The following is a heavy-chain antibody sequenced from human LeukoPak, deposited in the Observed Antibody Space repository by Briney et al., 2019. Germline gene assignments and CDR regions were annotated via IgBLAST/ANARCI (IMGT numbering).Heavy chain of an antibody. J-gene: IGHJ4*02. CDR1: GFILSNYW. V-gene: IGHV3-7*01. D-gene: IGHD6-19*01. CDR3: ARAIIAVAGTLRDY. Sequence: GGSLRLSCAASGFILSNYWMGWVRRAPGKGLEWVANINQDGSEKHYVDFLKGRFTISRDNANNSLYLEMNNLRAEDTAVYYCARAIIAVAGTLRDYWGQGTLVTVSS. CDR2: INQDGSEK.